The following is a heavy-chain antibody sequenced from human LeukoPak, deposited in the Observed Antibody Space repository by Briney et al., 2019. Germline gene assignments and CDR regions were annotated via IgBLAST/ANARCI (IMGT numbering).Heavy chain of an antibody. CDR1: GGSISSSSYY. V-gene: IGHV4-39*07. CDR2: IYYSGST. Sequence: PSETLSLTCTVSGGSISSSSYYWGWIRQPPGKGLEWIGSIYYSGSTYYNPSLKSRVTISVDTSKNQFSLKLSSVTAADTAVYYCARDLGRIFGVVITWYFDLWGRGTLVTVSS. D-gene: IGHD3-3*01. CDR3: ARDLGRIFGVVITWYFDL. J-gene: IGHJ2*01.